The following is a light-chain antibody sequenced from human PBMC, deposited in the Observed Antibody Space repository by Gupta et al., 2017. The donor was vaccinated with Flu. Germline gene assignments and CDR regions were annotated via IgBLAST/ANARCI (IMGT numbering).Light chain of an antibody. J-gene: IGKJ1*01. CDR2: SAS. V-gene: IGKV3D-7*01. Sequence: ATPFSPSGSGSISSWSRINRNRTTYLAWYQQKPRQAPKLLIYSASNRATGVPERFSGSGSGTDFTLTISSLEPDDFAAYYCQQYNFAPLTFGQGTRVEIK. CDR3: QQYNFAPLT. CDR1: NRNRTTY.